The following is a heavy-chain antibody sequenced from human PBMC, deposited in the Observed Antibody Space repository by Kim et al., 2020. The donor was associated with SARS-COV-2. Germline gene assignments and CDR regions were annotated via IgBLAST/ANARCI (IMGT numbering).Heavy chain of an antibody. CDR2: IWYDGSNK. Sequence: GGSLRLSCAASGFTFSSYGMHWVRQAPGKGLEWVAVIWYDGSNKYYADSVKGRFTISRDNSKNTLYLQMNSLRAEDTAVYYCAREGDDSSGYTSPYDYWGQGTLVTVSS. V-gene: IGHV3-33*01. CDR1: GFTFSSYG. D-gene: IGHD3-22*01. CDR3: AREGDDSSGYTSPYDY. J-gene: IGHJ4*02.